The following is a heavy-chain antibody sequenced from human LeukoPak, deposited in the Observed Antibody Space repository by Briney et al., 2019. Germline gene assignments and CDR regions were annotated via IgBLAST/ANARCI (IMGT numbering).Heavy chain of an antibody. CDR2: INGSGRTI. V-gene: IGHV3-48*03. CDR3: ARAGTGLYYYYGMDV. D-gene: IGHD6-19*01. Sequence: PGGSLRLSCAAFGFTLSSYEMNWVRQAPGKGLEWVTYINGSGRTILYADSVKGRFTISRDNAKNSLYLQMNSLRAEDTAVYYCARAGTGLYYYYGMDVWGQGTTVTVSS. J-gene: IGHJ6*02. CDR1: GFTLSSYE.